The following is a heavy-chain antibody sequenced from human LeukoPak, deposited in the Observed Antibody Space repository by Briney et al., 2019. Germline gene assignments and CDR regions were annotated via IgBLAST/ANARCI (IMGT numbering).Heavy chain of an antibody. J-gene: IGHJ4*02. CDR3: AKDLGNWNSEYYFDY. D-gene: IGHD1-7*01. CDR2: IRYDGSNK. V-gene: IGHV3-30*02. CDR1: GFTFSSYG. Sequence: PGGSLRLSCAASGFTFSSYGMHWVRQAPGKGLEWVAFIRYDGSNKYYADSVKGRFTISRDNSKNTLYLQMNSLRAEDTVVYYCAKDLGNWNSEYYFDYWGRGTLVTVSS.